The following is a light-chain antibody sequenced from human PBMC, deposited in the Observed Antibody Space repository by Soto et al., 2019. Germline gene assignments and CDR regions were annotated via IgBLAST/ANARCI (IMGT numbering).Light chain of an antibody. Sequence: EIVMTQSPATLSVSPGERVTLSCRASQSVSINLAWYQQKPGQAPRLLIYGTFTRATGIPARFSGSGSATEFTLTISSLQSEDFAIYYCHQYNDWPRTFGQGTKVEIK. CDR2: GTF. J-gene: IGKJ1*01. CDR3: HQYNDWPRT. CDR1: QSVSIN. V-gene: IGKV3-15*01.